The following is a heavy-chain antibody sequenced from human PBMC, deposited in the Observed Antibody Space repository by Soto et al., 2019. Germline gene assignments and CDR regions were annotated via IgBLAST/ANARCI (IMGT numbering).Heavy chain of an antibody. V-gene: IGHV4-59*08. J-gene: IGHJ4*02. CDR3: ARLQYYFDY. Sequence: SETLSLTCTVSGGSISSYYWSWIRQPPGKGLEWIGSIYYSGSTYYNLSLKSRVTISVDTSKNQFSLKLSSVTAADTAVYYCARLQYYFDYWGQGTLVTVSS. CDR1: GGSISSYY. CDR2: IYYSGST.